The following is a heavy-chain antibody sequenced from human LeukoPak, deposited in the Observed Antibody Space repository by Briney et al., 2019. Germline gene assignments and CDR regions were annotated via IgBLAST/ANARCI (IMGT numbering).Heavy chain of an antibody. CDR3: AKDAQRGFDYSNSLEY. Sequence: PGGSLRLSCAAPGFTFSHYGMHWVRQAPGKGLEWVAVIWNDGTNKYYSDSVKGRFTIYRDDSQNRVYLQINSLRADDTALYYCAKDAQRGFDYSNSLEYWGQGALVTVSS. J-gene: IGHJ4*02. V-gene: IGHV3-33*06. D-gene: IGHD4-11*01. CDR1: GFTFSHYG. CDR2: IWNDGTNK.